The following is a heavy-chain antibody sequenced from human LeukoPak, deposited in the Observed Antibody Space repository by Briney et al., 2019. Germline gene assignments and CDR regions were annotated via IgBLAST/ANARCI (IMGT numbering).Heavy chain of an antibody. Sequence: SETLSLTCTVSGGSISIISSSTYYWGWIRQAPGKGLEWIGSLYYGENNHYNPSLKSRATLSVDTSNNQFSLKLTSVTAADAAVYFCARQLPTAAADTRGYFDYWGQGTVVTVSS. CDR3: ARQLPTAAADTRGYFDY. CDR2: LYYGENN. CDR1: GGSISIISSSTYY. J-gene: IGHJ4*02. D-gene: IGHD6-25*01. V-gene: IGHV4-39*01.